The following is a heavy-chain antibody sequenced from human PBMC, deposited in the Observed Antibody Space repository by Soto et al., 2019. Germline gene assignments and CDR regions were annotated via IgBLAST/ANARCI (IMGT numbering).Heavy chain of an antibody. J-gene: IGHJ5*02. CDR1: GFSLSNARMR. V-gene: IGHV2-26*01. CDR2: IFSYDEK. Sequence: SGPTLVNPTETLTLTCSVSGFSLSNARMRVSWIRQPPGKALEWLAHIFSYDEKSYSTSLKSRLTISKDTSKSQVVLTMTNMDPVDTATYYCARISYGDYAYWFEPWGQGTLVTVSS. CDR3: ARISYGDYAYWFEP. D-gene: IGHD4-17*01.